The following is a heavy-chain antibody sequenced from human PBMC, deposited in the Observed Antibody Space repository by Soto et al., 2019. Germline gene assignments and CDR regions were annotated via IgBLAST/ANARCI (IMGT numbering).Heavy chain of an antibody. CDR3: ARSVVLMVYANYYFDY. CDR1: GGSISSGGHY. V-gene: IGHV4-31*03. CDR2: IYYSGST. J-gene: IGHJ4*02. D-gene: IGHD2-8*01. Sequence: KTSETLSLTCTVSGGSISSGGHYWSWIRQHPGKGLEWIGYIYYSGSTYYNPSLKSRVTISVDTSKNQFSLKLSSVTAADTAVYYCARSVVLMVYANYYFDYWGQGTLVTVSS.